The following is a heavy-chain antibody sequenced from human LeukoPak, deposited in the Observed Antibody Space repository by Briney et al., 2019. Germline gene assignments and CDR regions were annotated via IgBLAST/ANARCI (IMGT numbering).Heavy chain of an antibody. CDR3: ARIPRLYSSSWYYYQGGFDY. CDR2: IYYSGST. Sequence: PSETLSLTCTVSGGSISSYYWSWIRQPPGKGLEWIGYIYYSGSTNYNPSPKSRVTISVDTSKNQFSLKLSSVTAADTAVYYCARIPRLYSSSWYYYQGGFDYWGQGTLVTVSS. CDR1: GGSISSYY. D-gene: IGHD6-13*01. V-gene: IGHV4-59*12. J-gene: IGHJ4*02.